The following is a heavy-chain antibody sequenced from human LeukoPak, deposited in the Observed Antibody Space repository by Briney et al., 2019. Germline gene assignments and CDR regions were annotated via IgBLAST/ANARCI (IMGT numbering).Heavy chain of an antibody. Sequence: GGSLRLSCAASGFTFDDYAMHWVRQAPGKGLEWVSGISWNSGSIGYADSVKGRFTISRDNAKNSLYLQMNSLRAEDTALYYCAKAPQGGYCSGGSCYTSPDYWGQGTLVTVSS. CDR2: ISWNSGSI. V-gene: IGHV3-9*01. CDR3: AKAPQGGYCSGGSCYTSPDY. D-gene: IGHD2-15*01. J-gene: IGHJ4*02. CDR1: GFTFDDYA.